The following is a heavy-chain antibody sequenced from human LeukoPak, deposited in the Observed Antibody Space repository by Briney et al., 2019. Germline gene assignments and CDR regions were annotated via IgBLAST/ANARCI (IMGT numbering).Heavy chain of an antibody. Sequence: SVKVSCKASGRTFSSYAISWVRQAPGQGLEWMGGIIPIFGTANYAQKFQGRVTITADESTSTAYMELSSLRSEDTAVYYCARARGYSYGIFDYWGQGTLVTVSS. J-gene: IGHJ4*02. CDR2: IIPIFGTA. CDR3: ARARGYSYGIFDY. CDR1: GRTFSSYA. D-gene: IGHD5-18*01. V-gene: IGHV1-69*13.